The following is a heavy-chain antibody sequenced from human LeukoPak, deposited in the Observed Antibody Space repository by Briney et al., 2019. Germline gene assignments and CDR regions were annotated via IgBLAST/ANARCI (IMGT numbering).Heavy chain of an antibody. CDR2: ISSSSSYI. CDR3: ARSPRTKYSYGPGFDY. J-gene: IGHJ4*02. CDR1: GFTFSSYS. V-gene: IGHV3-21*01. D-gene: IGHD5-18*01. Sequence: GGSLRLSCAASGFTFSSYSMNWVRQAPGKGLEWVSSISSSSSYIYYADSVKGRFTISRDNAKNSLYPQMNSLRAEDTAVYYCARSPRTKYSYGPGFDYWGQGTQVTVSS.